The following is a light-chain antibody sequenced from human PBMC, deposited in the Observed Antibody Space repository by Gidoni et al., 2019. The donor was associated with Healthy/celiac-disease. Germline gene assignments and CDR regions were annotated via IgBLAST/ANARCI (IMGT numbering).Light chain of an antibody. Sequence: DIVMTRFPLSLPVTPGEPASISCRPSQSLLHSKGYNYLDWYLQKPGQSPPLLVYLRSKRAAGVPDRFSGSGSGKDFTLKISKVEAEDVGVYYCMQALQPPRTFGPGTKVDIK. V-gene: IGKV2-28*01. CDR3: MQALQPPRT. CDR1: QSLLHSKGYNY. J-gene: IGKJ3*01. CDR2: LRS.